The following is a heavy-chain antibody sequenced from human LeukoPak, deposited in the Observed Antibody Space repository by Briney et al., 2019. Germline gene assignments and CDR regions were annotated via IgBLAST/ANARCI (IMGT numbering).Heavy chain of an antibody. D-gene: IGHD3-22*01. J-gene: IGHJ3*02. CDR2: ISSSSSTI. CDR1: GFAISSYS. Sequence: PGGSLRLSCAASGFAISSYSMNWVRQAPGKGLEWVSYISSSSSTIYYADSVKGRFTISRDNAKNSLYLQMNSLRDEDTAVYYCAGGITMIVVKDAFDIWGQGTMVTVSS. V-gene: IGHV3-48*02. CDR3: AGGITMIVVKDAFDI.